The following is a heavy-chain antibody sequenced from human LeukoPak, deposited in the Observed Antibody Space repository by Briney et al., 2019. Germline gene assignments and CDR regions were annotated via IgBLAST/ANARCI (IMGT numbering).Heavy chain of an antibody. J-gene: IGHJ6*02. Sequence: GASVKVSCKASGYTCNNYGINWVRQAPGQGLEWMGWSSAYNGNTNYAQKFQGRVTMTTDTSTSTAYMELRSLRSDDTAVYYCARGEWYSDRSYYYGMDVWGQGTTVIVSS. CDR1: GYTCNNYG. V-gene: IGHV1-18*01. CDR2: SSAYNGNT. CDR3: ARGEWYSDRSYYYGMDV. D-gene: IGHD3-3*01.